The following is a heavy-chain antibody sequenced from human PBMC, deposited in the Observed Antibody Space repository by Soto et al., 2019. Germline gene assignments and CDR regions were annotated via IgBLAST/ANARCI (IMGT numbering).Heavy chain of an antibody. CDR3: ARGIAVAAAGDY. V-gene: IGHV1-2*04. CDR1: GYTVTGYY. D-gene: IGHD6-19*01. CDR2: INPNSGGT. Sequence: QVQLVQSGAEVKKPGASVKVSCTASGYTVTGYYMHWVRQAPGQGLEWMGWINPNSGGTNYAQKCQVWVTMTRDTSISTAYMELSRLRSDDTAVYYCARGIAVAAAGDYWGQGTMVTVSS. J-gene: IGHJ4*02.